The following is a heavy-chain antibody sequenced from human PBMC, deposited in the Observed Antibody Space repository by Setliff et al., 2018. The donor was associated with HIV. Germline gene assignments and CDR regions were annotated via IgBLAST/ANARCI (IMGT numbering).Heavy chain of an antibody. V-gene: IGHV4-4*08. D-gene: IGHD3-9*01. CDR1: GGSINNYQ. J-gene: IGHJ4*02. CDR2: IYTSGSS. Sequence: SETLSLTCTVSGVSGGSINNYQWSWIRQPPGKGLEWSGYIYTSGSSNYNPSLKSRVTISGDTSKRQFSLKMSSVTAADTAVYYCARGEPVEILTGYFDYWGQGTLVTVSS. CDR3: ARGEPVEILTGYFDY.